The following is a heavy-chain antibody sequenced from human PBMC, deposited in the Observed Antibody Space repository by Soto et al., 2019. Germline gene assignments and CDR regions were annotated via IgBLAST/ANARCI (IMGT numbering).Heavy chain of an antibody. J-gene: IGHJ4*02. CDR1: GGSISSGGYY. Sequence: SETLSLTCTVSGGSISSGGYYWSWIRQHPGKGLEWIGYIYYSGSTYYNPSLRSRVTISVDTSKNQFSLKLSSVTAADTAVYYCARTIVVVPAAPRIDYWGQGTLVTVSS. CDR2: IYYSGST. CDR3: ARTIVVVPAAPRIDY. V-gene: IGHV4-31*03. D-gene: IGHD2-2*01.